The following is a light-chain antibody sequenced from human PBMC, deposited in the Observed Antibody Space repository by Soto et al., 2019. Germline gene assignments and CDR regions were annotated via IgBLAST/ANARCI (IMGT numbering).Light chain of an antibody. CDR3: QQYNNWPRT. Sequence: DIQMTQSPSTLSGSVGDRFTITCRASQTISSWLAWYQQKPGKAPKRLIYAASSLQSGVPSRFSGSGSGTEFTLTISSLQSEDFAVYYCQQYNNWPRTFGQGTKVDI. CDR2: AAS. CDR1: QTISSW. J-gene: IGKJ1*01. V-gene: IGKV1-5*01.